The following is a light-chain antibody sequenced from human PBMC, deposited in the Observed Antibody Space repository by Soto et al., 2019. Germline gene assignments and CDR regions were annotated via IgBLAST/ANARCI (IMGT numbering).Light chain of an antibody. Sequence: DIELTQSPASLSASVGDRVTISCRASQGISSDLAWYQQKPGKAPRLLIYAASSLASGIPSRFSGSGSGTDFTLTISSLQPEDFAAYYCQQSYSTPWTFGQGTKVDIK. CDR2: AAS. J-gene: IGKJ1*01. CDR1: QGISSD. V-gene: IGKV1-39*01. CDR3: QQSYSTPWT.